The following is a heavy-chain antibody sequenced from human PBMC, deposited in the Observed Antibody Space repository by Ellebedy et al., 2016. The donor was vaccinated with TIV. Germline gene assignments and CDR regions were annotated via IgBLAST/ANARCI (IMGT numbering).Heavy chain of an antibody. J-gene: IGHJ4*02. Sequence: GESLKISCVASAFTFSNYNMNWVRQSPGKGLEWVSSIRSTGSDKYYAESVKGRFTISRDNAPDTLFLQMNSLRAEDTAVYFCSRGWSTPDSWGQGTLVIVSS. D-gene: IGHD2-15*01. V-gene: IGHV3-21*06. CDR1: AFTFSNYN. CDR3: SRGWSTPDS. CDR2: IRSTGSDK.